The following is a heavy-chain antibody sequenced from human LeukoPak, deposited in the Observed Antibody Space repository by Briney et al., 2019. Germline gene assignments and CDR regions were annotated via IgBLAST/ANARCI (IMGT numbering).Heavy chain of an antibody. D-gene: IGHD2-2*02. CDR3: ARAALYCSSTSCYNTDY. V-gene: IGHV3-21*01. J-gene: IGHJ4*02. CDR1: GFTVSSNY. Sequence: GGSLRLSCAASGFTVSSNYMSWVRQAPGKGLEWVSSISSSSSYIYYADSVKGRFTISRDNAKNSLYLQMNSLRAEDTAVYYCARAALYCSSTSCYNTDYWGQGTLVTVSS. CDR2: ISSSSSYI.